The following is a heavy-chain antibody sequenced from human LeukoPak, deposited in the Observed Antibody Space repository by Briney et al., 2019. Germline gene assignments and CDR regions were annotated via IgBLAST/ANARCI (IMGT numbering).Heavy chain of an antibody. CDR2: INHSGST. J-gene: IGHJ4*02. Sequence: SETLSLTCAVYGGSFSGYYWSWIRQPPGKGLEWIGEINHSGSTNYNPSLKSRVTISVDTSKNQFALKLSSVTAADTAVYYCARQAYWGQGTLVTVSS. CDR1: GGSFSGYY. CDR3: ARQAY. V-gene: IGHV4-34*01.